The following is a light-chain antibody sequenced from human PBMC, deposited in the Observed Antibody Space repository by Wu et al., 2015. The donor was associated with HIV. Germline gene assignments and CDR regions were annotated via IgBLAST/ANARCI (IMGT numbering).Light chain of an antibody. Sequence: DIQLTQSPSSLSASVGDRVTTTCRASQITSSHLNWYQQKLGKAPKLLIFAASTLQSGVPSRFSGSGSGTDFTLTISSLQPEDFATYYCQQRYSFGQGTKLEI. V-gene: IGKV1-39*01. J-gene: IGKJ2*01. CDR1: QITSSH. CDR3: QQRYS. CDR2: AAS.